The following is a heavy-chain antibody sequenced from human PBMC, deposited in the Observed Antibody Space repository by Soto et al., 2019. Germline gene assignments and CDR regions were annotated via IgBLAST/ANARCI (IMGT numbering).Heavy chain of an antibody. D-gene: IGHD4-4*01. CDR1: GFTFGDYA. J-gene: IGHJ6*03. CDR2: IRSKAYGGTT. CDR3: TTPLTTSDTFMDV. Sequence: GGSLRLSCTASGFTFGDYAMSWFRQAPGKGLEWVGFIRSKAYGGTTEYAASVKGRFTISSDDSKSIAYLQMNSLKTEDTAVYYCTTPLTTSDTFMDVWGKGTTVTVSS. V-gene: IGHV3-49*03.